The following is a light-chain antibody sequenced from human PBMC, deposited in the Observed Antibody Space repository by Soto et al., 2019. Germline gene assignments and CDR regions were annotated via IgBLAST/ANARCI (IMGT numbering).Light chain of an antibody. Sequence: EIVLTQSPGTLSVSPGERATLSCRASQSISSNYLAWYQQKPGQAPSLLIYGASSRATRIPDRFSGSGSGTYFSLTSSRLEPEDSAIYYCQQYVSWTFGEGTKVEIK. CDR2: GAS. J-gene: IGKJ1*01. V-gene: IGKV3-20*01. CDR1: QSISSNY. CDR3: QQYVSWT.